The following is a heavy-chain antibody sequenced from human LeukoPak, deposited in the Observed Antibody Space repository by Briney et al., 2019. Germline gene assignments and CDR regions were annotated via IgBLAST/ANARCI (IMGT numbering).Heavy chain of an antibody. V-gene: IGHV3-33*06. D-gene: IGHD6-6*01. Sequence: GGSLRLSCSASGFTFSSYGMHWVRQAPGKGLEWLAVTFFDGSKSYYADSVKGRFTISRDNSKNTLYLQMNTLRAEDTAFYYCAKDLGDTSSAPDYWGQGTLVTVSS. J-gene: IGHJ4*02. CDR3: AKDLGDTSSAPDY. CDR1: GFTFSSYG. CDR2: TFFDGSKS.